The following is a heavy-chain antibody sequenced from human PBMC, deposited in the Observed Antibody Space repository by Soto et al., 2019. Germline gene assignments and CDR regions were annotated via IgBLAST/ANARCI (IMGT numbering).Heavy chain of an antibody. CDR2: MNPNSGNT. V-gene: IGHV1-8*01. J-gene: IGHJ5*02. CDR1: GYTFTSYD. D-gene: IGHD2-15*01. CDR3: ARGGCSGGSCYYHPLFVWFDP. Sequence: ASVKVSCKASGYTFTSYDINWVRQATGQGLEWIGWMNPNSGNTGYAQKFQGRVTMTRNTSISTAYMELNSLRAEDTAVYYCARGGCSGGSCYYHPLFVWFDPWGQGTLVTVSS.